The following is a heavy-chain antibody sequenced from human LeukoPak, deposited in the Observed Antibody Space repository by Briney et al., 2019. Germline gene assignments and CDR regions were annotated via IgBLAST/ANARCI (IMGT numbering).Heavy chain of an antibody. J-gene: IGHJ4*02. Sequence: PGGSLRLSCAASGFTFSSYAMHWVRQAPGKGLEWVAVISYDGSNKYYADSVKGRFTISRDNSKNTLYLQMKSLRAEDTAVYYCARVRVDPDILTGYYSPIDYWGQGTLVTVSS. CDR2: ISYDGSNK. CDR3: ARVRVDPDILTGYYSPIDY. D-gene: IGHD3-9*01. CDR1: GFTFSSYA. V-gene: IGHV3-30-3*01.